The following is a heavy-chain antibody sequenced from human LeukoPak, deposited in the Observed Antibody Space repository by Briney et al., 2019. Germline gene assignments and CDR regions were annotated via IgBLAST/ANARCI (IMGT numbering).Heavy chain of an antibody. CDR2: IIPIFGTA. V-gene: IGHV1-69*05. CDR3: ARDWRGVRNWFDP. Sequence: GSSVKVSCKASGGTFSSYAISWVRQAPGQGLEWMGGIIPIFGTANYAQKFQGRVTMTRDMSTSTVYMELSSLRSEDTAVYYCARDWRGVRNWFDPWGQGTLVTVSS. CDR1: GGTFSSYA. D-gene: IGHD3-10*01. J-gene: IGHJ5*02.